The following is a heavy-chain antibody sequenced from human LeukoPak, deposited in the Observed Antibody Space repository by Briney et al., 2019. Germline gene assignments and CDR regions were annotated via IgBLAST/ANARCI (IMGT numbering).Heavy chain of an antibody. CDR1: GGSISSYY. Sequence: SETLSLTCTVSGGSISSYYWSWIRQPPGKGLEWIGYIYYSGSTNYNPSLKSRVTISVDTSKNQFSLKLSSVTAADTAVYYCARARTIYYYDSSGYLDYWGQGTLVTVSS. J-gene: IGHJ4*02. V-gene: IGHV4-59*12. CDR3: ARARTIYYYDSSGYLDY. CDR2: IYYSGST. D-gene: IGHD3-22*01.